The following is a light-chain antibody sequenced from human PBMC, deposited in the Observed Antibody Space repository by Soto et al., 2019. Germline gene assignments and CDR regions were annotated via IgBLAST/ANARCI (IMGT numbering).Light chain of an antibody. CDR2: EGT. CDR1: XXDVGAYNL. CDR3: CSYSGSRTFV. J-gene: IGLJ3*02. V-gene: IGLV2-23*01. Sequence: QSALTXPASXXXXXXQSITVSCTGTXXDVGAYNLVSWYQQHPGKAPRLIIYEGTKRPSGISHRFSGSKSDNTASLTISGLRAEDEAHYHCCSYSGSRTFVFGGGTKLTVL.